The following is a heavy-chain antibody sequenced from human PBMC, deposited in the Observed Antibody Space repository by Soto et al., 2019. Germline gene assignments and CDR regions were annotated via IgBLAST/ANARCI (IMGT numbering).Heavy chain of an antibody. Sequence: GGSLRLSCAASGFTVSSNYMSWVRQAPGKGLEWVSVIYSGGSTYYAESVKGRFTISRDNPKNTLYLQMNSRRAEDTAVYYCARDGGSSSSSHYALIWGQGTLVNVSS. J-gene: IGHJ4*02. CDR3: ARDGGSSSSSHYALI. V-gene: IGHV3-53*01. CDR1: GFTVSSNY. D-gene: IGHD6-6*01. CDR2: IYSGGST.